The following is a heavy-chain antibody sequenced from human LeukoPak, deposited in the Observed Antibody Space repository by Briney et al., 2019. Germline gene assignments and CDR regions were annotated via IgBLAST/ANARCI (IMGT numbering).Heavy chain of an antibody. D-gene: IGHD6-13*01. CDR1: GGSISSYY. J-gene: IGHJ4*02. CDR3: ARWIAAAGTLDY. CDR2: IYSGGST. Sequence: ETLSLTCTVSGGSISSYYWSWIRQPPGKGLEGVSVIYSGGSTYYADSVKGRFTISRDNSKNTLYLQMNSLRAEDTAVYYCARWIAAAGTLDYWGQGTLVTVSS. V-gene: IGHV3-66*01.